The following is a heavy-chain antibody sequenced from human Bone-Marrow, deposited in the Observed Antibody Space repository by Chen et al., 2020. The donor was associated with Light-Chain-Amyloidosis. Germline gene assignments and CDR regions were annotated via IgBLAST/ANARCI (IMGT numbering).Heavy chain of an antibody. Sequence: EVQLEQSGPEVKKPGESLKISCKGSGYTFPNYWIGWVRQMPGKGLEWMGVIYPDDSDARYSPSFEGQVTISADKSSTIDYLQWRSLKASDTAMYYCARRRDGYNFDYWGQGTLVTVSS. CDR3: ARRRDGYNFDY. J-gene: IGHJ4*02. CDR1: GYTFPNYW. CDR2: IYPDDSDA. V-gene: IGHV5-51*01. D-gene: IGHD5-12*01.